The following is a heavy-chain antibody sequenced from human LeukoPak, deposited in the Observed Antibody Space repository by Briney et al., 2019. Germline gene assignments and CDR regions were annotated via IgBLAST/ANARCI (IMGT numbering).Heavy chain of an antibody. CDR3: ARDNRYVDGMDV. V-gene: IGHV3-23*01. D-gene: IGHD5-12*01. Sequence: GGSLRLSCAASGFTFSSYAMSWVRQAPGKGPEWVSAISASGGSTYYADSVKGQFTISRDNAKNSLYLQMNSLRAEDTAVYYCARDNRYVDGMDVWGQGTTVTVSS. J-gene: IGHJ6*02. CDR1: GFTFSSYA. CDR2: ISASGGST.